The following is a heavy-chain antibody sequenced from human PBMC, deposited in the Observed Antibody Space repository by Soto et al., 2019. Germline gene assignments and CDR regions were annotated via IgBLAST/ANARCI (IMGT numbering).Heavy chain of an antibody. Sequence: PGGSLRLSCVASGFTFNNYIMHWVRQAPGKGLEWVAAISNDGSNKFEADSVQGRFIISRDNSKNTLFLQMNSLRAEDTAVYYCARDLRDDYVSVPLDSWGQGTLVTVSS. CDR1: GFTFNNYI. J-gene: IGHJ4*02. D-gene: IGHD4-17*01. CDR2: ISNDGSNK. V-gene: IGHV3-33*01. CDR3: ARDLRDDYVSVPLDS.